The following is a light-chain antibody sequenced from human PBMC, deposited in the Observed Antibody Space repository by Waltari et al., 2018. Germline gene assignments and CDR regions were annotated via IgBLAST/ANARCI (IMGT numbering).Light chain of an antibody. J-gene: IGKJ2*01. Sequence: DIQMTQSPSTLSASVGDRVTITCRASQRISSRLDRYQQKPGKAPKFLIYKASSLESGVPSRFSGSGSVTEFTLTVSSLQPDDFATYYCQQYNSFPYSFGQGTKLEIK. CDR1: QRISSR. CDR2: KAS. CDR3: QQYNSFPYS. V-gene: IGKV1-5*03.